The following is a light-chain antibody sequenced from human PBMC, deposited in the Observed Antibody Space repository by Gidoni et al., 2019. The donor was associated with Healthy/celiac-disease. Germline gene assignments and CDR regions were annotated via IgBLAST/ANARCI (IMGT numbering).Light chain of an antibody. J-gene: IGKJ3*01. CDR3: RQSYSTPFT. CDR2: AAS. Sequence: DIQMTQSPSSLSVSVGDRVTITCRASQSISSNLNWYQQKPGKAPKLLIYAASSLQSGAPSRFSGSGSGTDFTLTISSLQPEDFATYYCRQSYSTPFTFGPGTKVDIK. V-gene: IGKV1-39*01. CDR1: QSISSN.